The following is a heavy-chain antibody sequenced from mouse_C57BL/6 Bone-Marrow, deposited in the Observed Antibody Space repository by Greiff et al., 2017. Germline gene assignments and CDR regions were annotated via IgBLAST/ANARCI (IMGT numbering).Heavy chain of an antibody. J-gene: IGHJ1*03. CDR1: GFTFSNYW. CDR3: PFSQSYDYDGRFYWYFDV. V-gene: IGHV6-3*01. D-gene: IGHD2-4*01. CDR2: IRLKSDNYAT. Sequence: EVKLQASGGGLVQPGGSMKLSCVASGFTFSNYWMNWVRQSPEKGLEWVAQIRLKSDNYATHYAESVKGRFTISRDDSKSSVYLQMNNLRAEDTGIYYCPFSQSYDYDGRFYWYFDVWGTGTTVTVSS.